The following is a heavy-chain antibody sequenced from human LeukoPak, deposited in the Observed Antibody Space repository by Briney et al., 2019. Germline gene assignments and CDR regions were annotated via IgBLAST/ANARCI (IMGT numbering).Heavy chain of an antibody. D-gene: IGHD3-9*01. Sequence: SETLSLTCTVSGGSISSGDYYWSWIRQPPGKGLEWIGYIYYSGSTYYNPSLKSRVTISVDTSKNQFSLKLSSVTAADTAVYCCAREKTYYDILATGEFDPWGQGTLVTVSS. CDR1: GGSISSGDYY. CDR2: IYYSGST. CDR3: AREKTYYDILATGEFDP. J-gene: IGHJ5*02. V-gene: IGHV4-30-4*08.